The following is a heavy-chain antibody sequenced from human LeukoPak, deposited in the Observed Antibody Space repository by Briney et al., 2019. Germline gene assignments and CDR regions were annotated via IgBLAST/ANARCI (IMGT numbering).Heavy chain of an antibody. J-gene: IGHJ3*02. CDR3: ARVSGSRADAFDI. Sequence: SETLSLTCTVSGYSISSGYYWGWIRQPPGKGLEWIGNIYRTGNSYYNPSLKSRVTMSVDTSKSQFSLKLRSVAAADTAVYYCARVSGSRADAFDIWGQGTMVTVSS. CDR2: IYRTGNS. V-gene: IGHV4-38-2*02. CDR1: GYSISSGYY. D-gene: IGHD1-26*01.